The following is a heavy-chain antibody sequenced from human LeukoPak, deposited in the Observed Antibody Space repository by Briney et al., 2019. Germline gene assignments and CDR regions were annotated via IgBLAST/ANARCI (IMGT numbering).Heavy chain of an antibody. D-gene: IGHD2-2*02. CDR2: FYTSGST. CDR1: GGSISSGGYY. CDR3: AREYCSSTSCYSPPFPFDI. Sequence: SETLSLTCTVSGGSISSGGYYWSWIRQPAGKGLEWIGRFYTSGSTNYNPSLKSRVTMSIDTSKNQFSLKLSSVTAADTAVYYCAREYCSSTSCYSPPFPFDIWGQGTMVTVSS. J-gene: IGHJ3*02. V-gene: IGHV4-61*02.